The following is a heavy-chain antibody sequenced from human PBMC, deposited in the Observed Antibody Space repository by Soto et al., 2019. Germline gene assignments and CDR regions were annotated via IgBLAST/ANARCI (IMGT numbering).Heavy chain of an antibody. CDR3: ARDQRPYYYDSSGAFDP. CDR1: GGSISSSNW. CDR2: IYHSGST. D-gene: IGHD3-22*01. J-gene: IGHJ5*02. V-gene: IGHV4-4*02. Sequence: SETLSLTCAVSGGSISSSNWWSWVRQPPGKGLEWIGEIYHSGSTNYNPSLKSRVTISVDKSKNQFSLKLSSVTAADTAVYYCARDQRPYYYDSSGAFDPWGQGTLVTVPS.